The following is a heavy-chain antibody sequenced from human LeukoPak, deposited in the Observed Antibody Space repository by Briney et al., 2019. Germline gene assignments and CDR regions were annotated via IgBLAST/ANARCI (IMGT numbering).Heavy chain of an antibody. CDR2: IYYSGST. V-gene: IGHV4-59*01. J-gene: IGHJ4*02. CDR1: VGSISTYY. Sequence: SETLFLTCTVSVGSISTYYWSWIRQPPGKGLEWIGYIYYSGSTNYNPSLKSRVTISVDTSKNQFSLNLSSVTAADTAVYYCARSERYNSGWYFYFDYWGQGTLVTVSS. D-gene: IGHD6-19*01. CDR3: ARSERYNSGWYFYFDY.